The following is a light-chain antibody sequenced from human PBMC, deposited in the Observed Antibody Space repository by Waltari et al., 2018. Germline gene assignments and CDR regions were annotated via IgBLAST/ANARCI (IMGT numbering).Light chain of an antibody. CDR1: SSNIGAGHD. Sequence: QSMLTQPPSVSGAPGQRVTISCTGRSSNIGAGHDVHWYQVFPGTGPKLLIYGNNNRPSGVPDRFACSKSGTSASLTITGLQAEDEADYYCHSFDTSLSDGVVFGGGTKVTVL. CDR3: HSFDTSLSDGVV. J-gene: IGLJ3*02. CDR2: GNN. V-gene: IGLV1-40*01.